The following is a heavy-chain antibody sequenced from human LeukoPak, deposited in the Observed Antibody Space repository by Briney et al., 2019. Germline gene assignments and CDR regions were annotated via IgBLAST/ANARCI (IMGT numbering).Heavy chain of an antibody. CDR1: GFTFSSYA. V-gene: IGHV3-30*01. Sequence: PGRSLRLSCAASGFTFSSYAMHWVRQAPGKGLEGVAVISYDGSNKYYADSVKGRFTISRDNSNNTLYLQMNSLRAEDTAVYYCARDSVAARLTLDYWGQGTLVTVSS. D-gene: IGHD6-6*01. J-gene: IGHJ4*02. CDR3: ARDSVAARLTLDY. CDR2: ISYDGSNK.